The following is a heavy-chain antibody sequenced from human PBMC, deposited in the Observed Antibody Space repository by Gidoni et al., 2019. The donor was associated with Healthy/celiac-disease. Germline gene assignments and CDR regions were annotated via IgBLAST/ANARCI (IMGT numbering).Heavy chain of an antibody. CDR1: GGSISSGGYY. J-gene: IGHJ4*02. V-gene: IGHV4-31*03. CDR2: IYYSGST. D-gene: IGHD5-18*01. Sequence: QVQLQESGPGLVKPSQTLSLTCTVSGGSISSGGYYWSWLRQHPGKGLEWIGYIYYSGSTYYNPSLKSRVTISVDTSKNQFSLKLSSVTAADTAVYYCARHNVDTAMDVFDYWGQGTLVTVSS. CDR3: ARHNVDTAMDVFDY.